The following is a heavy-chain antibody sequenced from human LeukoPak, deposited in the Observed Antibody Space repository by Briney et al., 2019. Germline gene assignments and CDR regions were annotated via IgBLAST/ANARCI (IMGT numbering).Heavy chain of an antibody. CDR3: STDPRLLIY. CDR2: ISGSGSDI. D-gene: IGHD2-8*01. CDR1: GFSFSDSY. J-gene: IGHJ4*01. V-gene: IGHV3-11*01. Sequence: GGSLRLSCVVSGFSFSDSYMTWIRQTPGKGLEWLAYISGSGSDIYYADSVKGRFTISGDNAKNSLYLQMNSLRPEDTALYYCSTDPRLLIYWGHGTLVTVSS.